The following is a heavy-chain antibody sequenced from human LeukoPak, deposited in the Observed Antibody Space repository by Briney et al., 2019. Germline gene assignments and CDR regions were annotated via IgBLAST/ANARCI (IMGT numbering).Heavy chain of an antibody. CDR3: ARDGGGYYYDSSGYYLDY. Sequence: GASVKVPCKASGYTFTSYGISWVRQAPGQGLEWMGWISAYNGNTNYAQKLQGRVAMTTDTSTSTAYMELRSLRSDDTAVYYCARDGGGYYYDSSGYYLDYWGQGTLVTVSS. J-gene: IGHJ4*02. CDR1: GYTFTSYG. V-gene: IGHV1-18*01. CDR2: ISAYNGNT. D-gene: IGHD3-22*01.